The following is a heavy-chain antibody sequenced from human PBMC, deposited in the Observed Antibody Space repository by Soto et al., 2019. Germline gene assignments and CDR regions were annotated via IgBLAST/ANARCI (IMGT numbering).Heavy chain of an antibody. V-gene: IGHV4-59*01. Sequence: PSATLSRTCTVSGGSISRYYWSWIQQNPGKGLEWIGYIYYSGSTNYNPSLKSRVTISVDTSKNQFSLKLSSVTAADTAVYYCAREEIAARPRTYYYYYMDVWGKGTTVTVSS. CDR1: GGSISRYY. CDR3: AREEIAARPRTYYYYYMDV. D-gene: IGHD6-6*01. J-gene: IGHJ6*03. CDR2: IYYSGST.